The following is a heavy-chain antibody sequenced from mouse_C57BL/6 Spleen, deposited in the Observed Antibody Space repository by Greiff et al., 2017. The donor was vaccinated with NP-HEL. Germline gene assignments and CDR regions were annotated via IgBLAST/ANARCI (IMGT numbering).Heavy chain of an antibody. J-gene: IGHJ2*01. D-gene: IGHD1-1*01. CDR2: IRSKSNNYAT. V-gene: IGHV10-1*01. CDR1: GFSFNTYA. CDR3: VRTDYYGSSYFDY. Sequence: EVKVVESGGGLVQPKGSLKLSCAASGFSFNTYAMNWVRQAPGKGLEWVARIRSKSNNYATYYADSVKDRFTISRDDSESMLYLQMNNLKTEDTAMYYCVRTDYYGSSYFDYWGQGTTLTVSS.